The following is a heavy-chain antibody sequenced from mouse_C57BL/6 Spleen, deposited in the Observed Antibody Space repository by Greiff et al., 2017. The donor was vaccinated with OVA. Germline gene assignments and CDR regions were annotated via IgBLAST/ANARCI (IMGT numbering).Heavy chain of an antibody. CDR3: AREGLGRYFDY. CDR2: IWSGGST. V-gene: IGHV2-2*01. CDR1: GFSLTSYG. J-gene: IGHJ2*01. Sequence: QVQLQQSGPGLVQPSQSLSITCTVSGFSLTSYGVHWVRQSPGKGLEWLGVIWSGGSTDYNAAFISRLSISKDNTKSQVFFKMNSLQADDTAIYYCAREGLGRYFDYWGQGTTLTVSS. D-gene: IGHD3-3*01.